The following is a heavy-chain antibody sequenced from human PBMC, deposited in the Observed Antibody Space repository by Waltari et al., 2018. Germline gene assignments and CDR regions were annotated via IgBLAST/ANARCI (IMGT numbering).Heavy chain of an antibody. D-gene: IGHD5-12*01. V-gene: IGHV3-7*01. CDR2: IKHDGTTK. CDR1: GFTFSRDW. Sequence: EIQVVESRGGLVKPGGSLRLSCTAYGFTFSRDWMSWVRQAPGKGLEWVANIKHDGTTKFYLDSVKGRFTISRDNAQNTVYLQMNSLRVEDTALYYCARAVDVADYWGQGTLVTVSS. J-gene: IGHJ4*02. CDR3: ARAVDVADY.